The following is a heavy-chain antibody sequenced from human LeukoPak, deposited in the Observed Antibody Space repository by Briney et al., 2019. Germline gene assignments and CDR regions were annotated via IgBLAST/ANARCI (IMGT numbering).Heavy chain of an antibody. Sequence: SETLSLTCTVSGDSISSYYWSWIRQPAGKGLEWIGRIYTSGSTNYNPSLKSRVTMSVDTSKNQFSLKLSSVTAAATAVYYCARGRTYSGYGYFDYWGQGTLVTVSS. CDR1: GDSISSYY. CDR2: IYTSGST. J-gene: IGHJ4*02. D-gene: IGHD5-12*01. V-gene: IGHV4-4*07. CDR3: ARGRTYSGYGYFDY.